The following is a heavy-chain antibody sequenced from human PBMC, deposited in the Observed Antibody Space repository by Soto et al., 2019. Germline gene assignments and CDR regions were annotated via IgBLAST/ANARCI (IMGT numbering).Heavy chain of an antibody. V-gene: IGHV3-53*01. D-gene: IGHD1-20*01. Sequence: GGSLRLSCAASGFTVSSNFMSWVRQAPGKGLEWVSVIYSGGHTYYTDSVKGLFTISRDSSKNTLYLQMNSLRAEDTAVYYCARVSTRDVYGMDVWGQGTTVTVSS. J-gene: IGHJ6*02. CDR2: IYSGGHT. CDR1: GFTVSSNF. CDR3: ARVSTRDVYGMDV.